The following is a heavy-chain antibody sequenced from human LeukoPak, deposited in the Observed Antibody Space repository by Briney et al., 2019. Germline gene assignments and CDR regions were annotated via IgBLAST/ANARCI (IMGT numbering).Heavy chain of an antibody. Sequence: SETLSLICTVSGGSISSGDYYWSWIRQPPGKGLEWIGYIYYSGSTYYNPSLKSRVTISVDTSKNQFSLKLSSVTAADTAVYYCARDDEYYYYDMDVWGQGTTVTVSS. J-gene: IGHJ6*02. CDR3: ARDDEYYYYDMDV. CDR1: GGSISSGDYY. V-gene: IGHV4-30-4*01. CDR2: IYYSGST.